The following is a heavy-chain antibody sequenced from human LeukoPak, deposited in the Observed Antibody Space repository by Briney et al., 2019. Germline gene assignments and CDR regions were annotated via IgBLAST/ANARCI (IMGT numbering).Heavy chain of an antibody. CDR3: ARDLEVGATTYLDY. D-gene: IGHD1-26*01. CDR1: GFTVCSNY. J-gene: IGHJ4*02. CDR2: IYSGGST. Sequence: GGSLRLSCAASGFTVCSNYMSWVRQAPGKGLEWVSVIYSGGSTYYADSVKGRFTISRDNSKNTLYLQMNSLRAEDTAVYYCARDLEVGATTYLDYWGQGTLVTVSS. V-gene: IGHV3-66*01.